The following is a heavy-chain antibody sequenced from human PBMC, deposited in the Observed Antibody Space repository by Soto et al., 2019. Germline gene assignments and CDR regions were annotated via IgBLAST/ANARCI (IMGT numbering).Heavy chain of an antibody. Sequence: SQTLSLTCAISGDSVSSNSAAWNWIRQSPSRGLEWLGRTYYRSKWYNDYAVSVKSRITINPDTSKNQFSLQLNSVTPEDTAVYYCARATFGGYSGSSDPGWFDPWGQGTLVTVSS. V-gene: IGHV6-1*01. J-gene: IGHJ5*02. CDR2: TYYRSKWYN. CDR1: GDSVSSNSAA. CDR3: ARATFGGYSGSSDPGWFDP. D-gene: IGHD1-26*01.